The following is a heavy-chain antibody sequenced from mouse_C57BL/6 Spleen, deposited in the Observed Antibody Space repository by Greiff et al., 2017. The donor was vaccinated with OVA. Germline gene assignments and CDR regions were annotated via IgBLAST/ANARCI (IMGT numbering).Heavy chain of an antibody. J-gene: IGHJ1*03. Sequence: EVQLQQSGPGLVKPSQSLSLTCSVTGYSITSGYYWNWIRQFPGNKLEWMGYISYDGSNNYNPSLKNRISITRDTSKNQVFLRLNSVTTEDTATYYCARIKKEESYGSSLYWYFDVWGTGTTVTVSS. CDR2: ISYDGSN. CDR3: ARIKKEESYGSSLYWYFDV. CDR1: GYSITSGYY. D-gene: IGHD1-1*01. V-gene: IGHV3-6*01.